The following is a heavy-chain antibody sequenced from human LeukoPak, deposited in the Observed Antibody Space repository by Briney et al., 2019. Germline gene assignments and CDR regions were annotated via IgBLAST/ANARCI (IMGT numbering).Heavy chain of an antibody. D-gene: IGHD3-9*01. V-gene: IGHV1-8*01. CDR2: MNPNSGNT. J-gene: IGHJ3*02. CDR3: AREVDILTVTYAFDI. Sequence: ASVKVSCKASGYTFTIYDINWVRQATGQGLEWMGWMNPNSGNTGYAQKFQGRVTMTRNTSISTAYMELSSLRSEDTAVYYCAREVDILTVTYAFDIWGQGTMVTVSS. CDR1: GYTFTIYD.